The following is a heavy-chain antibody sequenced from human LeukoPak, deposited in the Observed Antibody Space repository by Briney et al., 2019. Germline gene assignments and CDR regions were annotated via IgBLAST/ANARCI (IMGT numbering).Heavy chain of an antibody. CDR3: ATSSNYGDYEAFDY. D-gene: IGHD4-17*01. V-gene: IGHV1-24*01. Sequence: GASVKVSCKVSGYTLTELSTHWVRQAPGKGLEWMGGFDPEDGETIYAQKFQGRVTMTEDTSTDTAYMELSSLRSEDTAVYYCATSSNYGDYEAFDYWGQGTLVTVCS. J-gene: IGHJ4*02. CDR1: GYTLTELS. CDR2: FDPEDGET.